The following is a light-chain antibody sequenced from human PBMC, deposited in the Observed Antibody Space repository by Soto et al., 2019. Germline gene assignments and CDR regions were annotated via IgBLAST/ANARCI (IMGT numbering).Light chain of an antibody. V-gene: IGLV3-21*02. CDR3: QVWDYDTDHFV. J-gene: IGLJ1*01. Sequence: SYELTQAPSVSVAPGQMARIGCGGDNIGSKSVHWYQQRPGQAPVLVVYADSDRPSGIPERFSGSNPGNTATLTISRVEAGDEADYYCQVWDYDTDHFVFGPGTKLTVL. CDR2: ADS. CDR1: NIGSKS.